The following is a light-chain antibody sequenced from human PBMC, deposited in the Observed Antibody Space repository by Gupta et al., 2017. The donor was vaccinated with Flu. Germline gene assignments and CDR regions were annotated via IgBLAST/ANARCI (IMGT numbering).Light chain of an antibody. CDR1: QSVSSSY. CDR3: QQYGSF. V-gene: IGKV3-20*01. CDR2: GAS. Sequence: QSPGTLSLSPGERATRSCRASQSVSSSYLAWYQQKPGQAPRLLIYGASSRATGIPDRVSGSGSGTDFTLTISRLEPEDFAVYYCQQYGSFFGGGTKVEFK. J-gene: IGKJ4*01.